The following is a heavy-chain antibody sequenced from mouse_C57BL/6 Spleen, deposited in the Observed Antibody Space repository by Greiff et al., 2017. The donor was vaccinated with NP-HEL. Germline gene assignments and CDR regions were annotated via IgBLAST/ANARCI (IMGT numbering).Heavy chain of an antibody. CDR3: ARSGGYYGNPYYYAMDY. D-gene: IGHD2-1*01. CDR1: GYTFTDYY. V-gene: IGHV1-76*01. J-gene: IGHJ4*01. Sequence: QVQLQQSGAELVRPGASVKLSCKASGYTFTDYYINWVKQRPGQGLEWIARLYPGSGNTYYNEKFKGKATLTAAKSSSTAYMQLSSLTSEDSAVYFCARSGGYYGNPYYYAMDYWGQGTSVTVSS. CDR2: LYPGSGNT.